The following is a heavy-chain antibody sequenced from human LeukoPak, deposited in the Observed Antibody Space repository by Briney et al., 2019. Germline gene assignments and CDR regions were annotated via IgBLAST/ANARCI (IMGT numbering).Heavy chain of an antibody. D-gene: IGHD3-22*01. J-gene: IGHJ4*02. CDR3: ATFQAYANSGHLRPYFDY. CDR1: GYSLTELA. V-gene: IGHV1-24*01. CDR2: SDPEDVKT. Sequence: GASVKVSCKISGYSLTELAIHWVRQAPGKGLEWMGGSDPEDVKTSFAEKFQGRVTFTEDTSTDTAFMELSRLRSDDTAVYYCATFQAYANSGHLRPYFDYWGQGTLVTVSS.